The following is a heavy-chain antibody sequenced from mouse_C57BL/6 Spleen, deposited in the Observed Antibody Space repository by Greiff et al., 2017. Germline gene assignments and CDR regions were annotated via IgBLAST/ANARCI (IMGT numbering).Heavy chain of an antibody. CDR3: EQHADRAAQTPLAY. Sequence: VQLQQSGAELVKPGTSVKLSCKASGYTFTEYTIHWVKQRSGQGLEWIGWFYPGSGSIKYNEKFKDKATLTADKSSSTVYMALSRLTSEDSAVYCSEQHADRAAQTPLAYWGQETLVTVSA. CDR1: GYTFTEYT. V-gene: IGHV1-62-2*01. J-gene: IGHJ3*01. D-gene: IGHD6-1*01. CDR2: FYPGSGSI.